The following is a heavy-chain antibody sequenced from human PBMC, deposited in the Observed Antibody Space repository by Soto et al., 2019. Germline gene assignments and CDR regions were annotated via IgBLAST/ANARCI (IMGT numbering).Heavy chain of an antibody. J-gene: IGHJ3*02. V-gene: IGHV3-9*01. CDR3: AKDISPSVGATAFDI. D-gene: IGHD1-26*01. CDR2: ISWNSGSI. CDR1: GFTFDDYA. Sequence: GGSLRLSCAASGFTFDDYAMHWVRQAPGKGLEWVSGISWNSGSIGYADSVKGRFTISRDNAKNSLYLQMNSRRAEETALYYGAKDISPSVGATAFDIWGQGTMVTVSS.